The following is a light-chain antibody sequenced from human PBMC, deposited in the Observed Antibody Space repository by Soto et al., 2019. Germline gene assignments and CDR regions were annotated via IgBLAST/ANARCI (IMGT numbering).Light chain of an antibody. Sequence: DIQMTQSPASLSASAGDRVTITCRASQSISSYLHLYQQKPGKAPKLLIYEASSLESGVPSRFSGSGSGTEFTLTIGGLQPDDFATYYCQQFNSYPITFGHGTRLEIK. V-gene: IGKV1-5*01. CDR1: QSISSY. J-gene: IGKJ5*01. CDR2: EAS. CDR3: QQFNSYPIT.